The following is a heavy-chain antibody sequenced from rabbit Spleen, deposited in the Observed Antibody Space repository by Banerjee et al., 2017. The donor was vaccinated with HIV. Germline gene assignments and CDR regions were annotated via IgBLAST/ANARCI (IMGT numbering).Heavy chain of an antibody. D-gene: IGHD1-1*01. J-gene: IGHJ6*01. Sequence: QSLEESGGDLVKPEGSLTLTCTASGFSFSTSYYMCWVRQAPGKGLEFIACIYADSSGVTYYANWAKGRFTISKASSTTVTLQMTSLTAADTATYFCARDTATSFSTYGMDLWGQGTLVTVS. CDR3: ARDTATSFSTYGMDL. V-gene: IGHV1S40*01. CDR1: GFSFSTSYY. CDR2: IYADSSGVT.